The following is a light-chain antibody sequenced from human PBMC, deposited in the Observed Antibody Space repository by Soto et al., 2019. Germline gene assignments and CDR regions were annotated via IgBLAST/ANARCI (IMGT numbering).Light chain of an antibody. V-gene: IGKV1-33*01. CDR1: QDINNY. CDR3: QQRSNWPPWT. Sequence: DIQMTQSPSSLSGSVGDRVTITCQASQDINNYLNWYQQKPGKAPKLLIHDASNLETGVPSKFSGSGSGTDFTLTISSLEPEDFAVYYCQQRSNWPPWTFGQGTKVDIK. J-gene: IGKJ1*01. CDR2: DAS.